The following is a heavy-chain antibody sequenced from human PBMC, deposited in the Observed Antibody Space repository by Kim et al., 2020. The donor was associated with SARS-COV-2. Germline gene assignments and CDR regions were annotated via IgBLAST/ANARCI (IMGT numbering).Heavy chain of an antibody. D-gene: IGHD5-12*01. CDR1: GFTFSSYG. CDR3: VTGHYSGYEPTFDY. V-gene: IGHV3-30*03. CDR2: ISYDGSNK. J-gene: IGHJ4*02. Sequence: GGSLRLSCAASGFTFSSYGMHWVRQAPGKGLEWVAVISYDGSNKYYAGSVKGRSTISRDNSKNTLYLQMNSLRAEDTAVYYCVTGHYSGYEPTFDYWGQG.